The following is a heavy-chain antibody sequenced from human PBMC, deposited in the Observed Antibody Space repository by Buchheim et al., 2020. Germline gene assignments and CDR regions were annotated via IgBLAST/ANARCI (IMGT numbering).Heavy chain of an antibody. CDR1: GFTFSSYA. J-gene: IGHJ5*02. V-gene: IGHV3-30-3*01. D-gene: IGHD3-16*01. CDR2: ISYDGSNK. Sequence: QVQLVESGGGVVQPGRSLRLSCAASGFTFSSYAMHWVRQAPGKGLEWVAVISYDGSNKYYADSVKGRFTISRDNSKNTLYLQMNSLRAEDTAVYYCARDRIDYAPQPGPHGGDRWFDPWGQGTL. CDR3: ARDRIDYAPQPGPHGGDRWFDP.